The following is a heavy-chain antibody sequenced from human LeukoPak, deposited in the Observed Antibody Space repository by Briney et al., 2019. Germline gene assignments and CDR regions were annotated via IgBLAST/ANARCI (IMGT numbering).Heavy chain of an antibody. CDR1: GGSLTNYY. V-gene: IGHV4-4*09. J-gene: IGHJ4*02. Sequence: SETLSLTCSDSGGSLTNYYWGWIRQPPGKGLEFIGYIHSDGTTNYDSSLQSRVAISLDTSKIQFSLRLYSVTAADTALYFCARLNFRGGEALHFDSWGQGTLVTVSS. D-gene: IGHD3-16*01. CDR3: ARLNFRGGEALHFDS. CDR2: IHSDGTT.